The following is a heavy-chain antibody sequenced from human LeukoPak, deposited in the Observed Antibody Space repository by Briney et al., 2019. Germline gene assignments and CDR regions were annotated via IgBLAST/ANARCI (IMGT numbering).Heavy chain of an antibody. V-gene: IGHV4-30-2*01. CDR3: ATFSQGWLSS. CDR2: NYHSGST. Sequence: SETLSLTCTVSGGSISSGGYYWSWIRQPPGKGLEWIGYNYHSGSTYYNPSLKSRVTISVDRSKNQFSLKLSSVTAADTAVYYCATFSQGWLSSWGQGTLVTVSS. CDR1: GGSISSGGYY. D-gene: IGHD5-12*01. J-gene: IGHJ4*02.